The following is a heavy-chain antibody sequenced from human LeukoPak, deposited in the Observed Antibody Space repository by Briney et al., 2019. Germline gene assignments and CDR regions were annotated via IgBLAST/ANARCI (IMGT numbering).Heavy chain of an antibody. V-gene: IGHV3-30-3*01. CDR3: ARALYYYYYYMDV. J-gene: IGHJ6*03. CDR1: GFTFSTYA. CDR2: ISYDGSNI. Sequence: GGSLRLSCAASGFTFSTYAMHWVRQAPGKGLEWVAVISYDGSNIYYADSVKGRFTISRDNAKNSLYLQMNSLRAEDTAVYYCARALYYYYYYMDVWGKGTTVTVSS. D-gene: IGHD2-8*01.